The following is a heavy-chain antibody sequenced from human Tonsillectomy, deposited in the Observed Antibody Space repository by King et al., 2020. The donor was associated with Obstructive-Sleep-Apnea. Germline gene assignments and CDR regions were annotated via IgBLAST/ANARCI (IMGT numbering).Heavy chain of an antibody. CDR1: GFTFSSYG. Sequence: QVQLVESGGGVVQPGRSLRLSCAASGFTFSSYGMHWVRQAPGKGLEWVAVIWYDGSNKYYADSVKGRFTISRDNSKNTLYLQMNSLRAEDTAVYYCAGPVDTAKPSVYYFDYWGQGTLVTVSS. CDR2: IWYDGSNK. D-gene: IGHD5-18*01. V-gene: IGHV3-33*01. J-gene: IGHJ4*02. CDR3: AGPVDTAKPSVYYFDY.